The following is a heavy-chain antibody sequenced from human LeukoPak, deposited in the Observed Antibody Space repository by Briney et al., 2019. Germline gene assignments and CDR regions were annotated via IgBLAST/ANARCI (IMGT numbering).Heavy chain of an antibody. CDR1: GFIFRNYA. D-gene: IGHD3-9*01. Sequence: AGGSLRLSCAASGFIFRNYAMSWVRQAPGKGLEWVSAITGSGDTTYYADSVKGRFTISRDNSKNTLYVEMNTLRAEDTAVYYCAKWGEYAILTGYYVSDFWGQGTLVTVSS. CDR2: ITGSGDTT. CDR3: AKWGEYAILTGYYVSDF. V-gene: IGHV3-23*01. J-gene: IGHJ4*02.